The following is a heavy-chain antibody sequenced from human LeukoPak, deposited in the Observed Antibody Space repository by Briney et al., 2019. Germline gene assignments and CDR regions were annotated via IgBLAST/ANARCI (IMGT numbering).Heavy chain of an antibody. CDR3: ARVPVVAATEDY. J-gene: IGHJ4*02. CDR2: ISYDGSNK. CDR1: GFTFSSYA. V-gene: IGHV3-30-3*01. Sequence: PGGSLRPSCAASGFTFSSYAMHWVRQAPGKGLEWVAVISYDGSNKYYADSVKGRFTISRDNSKNTLYLQMNSLRAEDTAVYYCARVPVVAATEDYWGQGTLVTVSS. D-gene: IGHD2-15*01.